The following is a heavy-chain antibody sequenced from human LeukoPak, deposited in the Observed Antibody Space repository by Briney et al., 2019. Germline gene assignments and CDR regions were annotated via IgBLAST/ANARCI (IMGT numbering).Heavy chain of an antibody. V-gene: IGHV3-66*01. CDR3: ATPTTLAGGYYYYYGMDV. J-gene: IGHJ6*02. D-gene: IGHD4-23*01. CDR1: GFTVSSNY. CDR2: IYSGGST. Sequence: GGSLRLSCAASGFTVSSNYMSWVRQAPGKGLEWVSVIYSGGSTYYADSVKGRFTISRDNSKNTLYLQMNSLRAEDTAVYYCATPTTLAGGYYYYYGMDVWGQGTTVTVS.